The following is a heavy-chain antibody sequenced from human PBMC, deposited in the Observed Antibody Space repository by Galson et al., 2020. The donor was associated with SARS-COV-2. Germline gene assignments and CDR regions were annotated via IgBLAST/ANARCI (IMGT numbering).Heavy chain of an antibody. D-gene: IGHD1-7*01. Sequence: ASVKVSCKASGYTFTGYYMHWVRQAPGQGLEWLGWINPDSGGISYAQKFQGRVIMTRDTSINTAYMELRRLRSDDTALYFCARVGTGTPPVYLPTRIHEYLDHWGQGTLVIVSS. V-gene: IGHV1-2*02. J-gene: IGHJ1*01. CDR1: GYTFTGYY. CDR2: INPDSGGI. CDR3: ARVGTGTPPVYLPTRIHEYLDH.